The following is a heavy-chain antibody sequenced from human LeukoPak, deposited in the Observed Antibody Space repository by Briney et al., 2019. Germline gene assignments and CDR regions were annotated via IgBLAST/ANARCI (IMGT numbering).Heavy chain of an antibody. CDR2: VYYSGTT. CDR3: ARQISDYYYYYIDV. CDR1: GGSISSSHYY. D-gene: IGHD3-3*01. V-gene: IGHV4-39*01. Sequence: SETLSLTCTVSGGSISSSHYYWGWIRQPPGKGLEWIGTVYYSGTTYYNPSLESRVTMSADTSKNQFSLTLRSVTAADTAVYYCARQISDYYYYYIDVWGKGATVTVSS. J-gene: IGHJ6*03.